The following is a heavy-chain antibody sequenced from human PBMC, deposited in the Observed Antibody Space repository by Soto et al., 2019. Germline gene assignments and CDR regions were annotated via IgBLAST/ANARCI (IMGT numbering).Heavy chain of an antibody. CDR3: EAGYSTGLDAFDI. CDR2: IFPGDSDT. J-gene: IGHJ3*02. CDR1: GYNFANFL. Sequence: PXESLKVSWKCSGYNFANFLIGLVLQMPGKGLEWMGMIFPGDSDTKNSPSLEGQITMSVDKSDSSAYLQWRSLKASDTAIYYCEAGYSTGLDAFDIWGQGTMVTVSS. V-gene: IGHV5-51*01. D-gene: IGHD2-8*02.